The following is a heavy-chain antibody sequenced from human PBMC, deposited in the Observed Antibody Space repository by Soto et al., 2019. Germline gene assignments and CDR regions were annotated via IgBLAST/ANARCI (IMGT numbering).Heavy chain of an antibody. D-gene: IGHD5-12*01. CDR3: ARVGGRDGYNYYYYYYGMDV. Sequence: ASGGTFSSYAISWVRQAPGQGLEWMGGIIPIFGTANYAQKFQGRVTITADESTSTAYMELSSLRSEDTAVYYCARVGGRDGYNYYYYYYGMDVWGQGTTVTVSS. V-gene: IGHV1-69*01. CDR1: GGTFSSYA. J-gene: IGHJ6*02. CDR2: IIPIFGTA.